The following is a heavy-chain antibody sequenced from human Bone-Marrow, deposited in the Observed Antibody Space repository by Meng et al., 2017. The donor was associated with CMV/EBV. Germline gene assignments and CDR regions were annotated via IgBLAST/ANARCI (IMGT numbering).Heavy chain of an antibody. CDR1: GFTFSSHW. V-gene: IGHV3-7*03. CDR2: IKQDGSEK. J-gene: IGHJ4*02. Sequence: GGSLRLSCAASGFTFSSHWMSWVRQAPGKGLEWVANIKQDGSEKYYVDSVKGRFTISRDNAKNSLYLQMNSLRAEDTAVYYCAKDHRSYYDFWSGLSWYYFDYWGQGTLVTVSS. D-gene: IGHD3-3*01. CDR3: AKDHRSYYDFWSGLSWYYFDY.